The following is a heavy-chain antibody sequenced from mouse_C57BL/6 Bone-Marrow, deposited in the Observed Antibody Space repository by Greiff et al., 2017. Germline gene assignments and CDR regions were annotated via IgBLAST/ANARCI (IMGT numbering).Heavy chain of an antibody. CDR3: AREGYYGLHWYFDV. V-gene: IGHV1-64*01. Sequence: QVQLQQPGAELVKPGASVKLSCKASGYTFTSYWMHWVKQRPGQGLEWIGMIHPSSGSTNYNEKFKSKATLTVDKSSSTAYMQLSSLTSEDSAVXYCAREGYYGLHWYFDVWGTGTTVTVSS. CDR2: IHPSSGST. CDR1: GYTFTSYW. J-gene: IGHJ1*03. D-gene: IGHD1-1*01.